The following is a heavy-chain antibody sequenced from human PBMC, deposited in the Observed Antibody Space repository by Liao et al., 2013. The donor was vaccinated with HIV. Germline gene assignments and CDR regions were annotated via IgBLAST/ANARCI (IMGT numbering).Heavy chain of an antibody. CDR1: GGSISSYY. CDR3: ARWSTIFGPVDY. Sequence: QVQLQQWGAGLLKPSETLSLTCAVYGGSISSYYWSWIRQPAGKGLEWIGRIYTSGSTNYNPSLKSRVTMSVDTSKNQFSLKLSSVTAADTAVYYCARWSTIFGPVDYWGQGTLVTVSS. J-gene: IGHJ4*02. V-gene: IGHV4-59*10. CDR2: IYTSGST. D-gene: IGHD3-3*01.